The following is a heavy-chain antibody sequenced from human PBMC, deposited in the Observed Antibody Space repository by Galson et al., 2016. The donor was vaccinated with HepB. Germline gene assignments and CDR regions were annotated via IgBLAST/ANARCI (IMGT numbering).Heavy chain of an antibody. CDR3: AKDMGYGSGSYYAFDM. V-gene: IGHV3-43*01. J-gene: IGHJ3*02. D-gene: IGHD3-10*01. CDR2: ITWDGSYT. CDR1: GFTFDDFT. Sequence: SLRLSCAASGFTFDDFTMHWVRQAPGKGLEWVSLITWDGSYTYYADSVKGRITISRDNSKNSLFLRMDSLRTEDTALYYCAKDMGYGSGSYYAFDMWGQGTMVTVSS.